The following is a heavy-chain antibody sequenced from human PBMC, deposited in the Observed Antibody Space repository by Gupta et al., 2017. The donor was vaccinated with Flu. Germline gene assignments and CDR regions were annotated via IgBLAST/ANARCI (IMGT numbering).Heavy chain of an antibody. Sequence: QVELVESGGGVVQPGRSLRLSFAASGFIFRDYAMHWVRQAPGKGLEWVAVISTDGTSEYYVDSVKGRFTISRDNSRNTLYLQMNSLRADDTAVYYCAKSQVTTPLDLRIKHWGQGNLVTVSS. J-gene: IGHJ4*02. CDR2: ISTDGTSE. CDR1: GFIFRDYA. CDR3: AKSQVTTPLDLRIKH. V-gene: IGHV3-30*18. D-gene: IGHD4-4*01.